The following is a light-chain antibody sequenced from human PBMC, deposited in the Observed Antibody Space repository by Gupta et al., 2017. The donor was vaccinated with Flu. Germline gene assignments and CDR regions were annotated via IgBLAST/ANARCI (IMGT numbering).Light chain of an antibody. J-gene: IGLJ2*01. CDR2: SNN. CDR1: SSNIGSNT. CDR3: ETWDDSLKEV. Sequence: QRVTISCSGSSSNIGSNTVNWYQQLPGTAPKLLIYSNNQRPSGVPDRCSGSKSGNSASLAISGLQSEDEADDYCETWDDSLKEVFGGGTKLTVL. V-gene: IGLV1-44*01.